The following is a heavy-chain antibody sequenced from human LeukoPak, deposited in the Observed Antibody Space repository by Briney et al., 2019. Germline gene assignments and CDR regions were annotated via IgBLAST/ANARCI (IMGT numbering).Heavy chain of an antibody. V-gene: IGHV1-69*13. J-gene: IGHJ3*02. CDR3: ARLRNYYGSGNYYNVDAFDI. D-gene: IGHD3-10*01. Sequence: SVKVSCKASGGTFSSYAISWVRQAPGQGLEWMGGIIPIFGTANYAQKFQGRVTITADESTSTAYMELSSLRSEDTAVYYCARLRNYYGSGNYYNVDAFDIWGQGTMVTVSS. CDR1: GGTFSSYA. CDR2: IIPIFGTA.